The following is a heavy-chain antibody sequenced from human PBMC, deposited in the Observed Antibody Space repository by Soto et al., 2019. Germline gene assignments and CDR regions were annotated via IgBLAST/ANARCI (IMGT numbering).Heavy chain of an antibody. CDR3: AREGYSSGYYYYYGMDV. CDR1: GGSISSYY. V-gene: IGHV4-59*01. D-gene: IGHD3-22*01. Sequence: SETLSLTCTVSGGSISSYYWSWIRQPPGKGLEWIGYIYYSGSTNYNPSLKSRVTISVDTSKNQFSLKLSSVTAADTAVYYCAREGYSSGYYYYYGMDVWGQGATVTVSS. J-gene: IGHJ6*02. CDR2: IYYSGST.